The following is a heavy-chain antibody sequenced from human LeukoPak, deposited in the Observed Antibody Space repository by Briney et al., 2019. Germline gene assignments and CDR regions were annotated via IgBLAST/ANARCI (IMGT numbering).Heavy chain of an antibody. CDR1: GGSISSESYY. CDR2: INTSGNI. D-gene: IGHD3-10*01. V-gene: IGHV4-61*02. CDR3: ARLTKNDSGTYRFGKKKRGYMDV. Sequence: PSETLYLTCTVSGGSISSESYYWSWIRQPAGKGLEWIGRINTSGNINYNPSLKSRVTLSVDTSKNQFSLKLSSVTAADTAVYYCARLTKNDSGTYRFGKKKRGYMDVWGKGTTVTISS. J-gene: IGHJ6*03.